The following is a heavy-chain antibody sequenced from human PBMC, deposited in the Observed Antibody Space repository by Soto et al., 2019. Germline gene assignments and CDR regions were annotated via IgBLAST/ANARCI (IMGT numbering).Heavy chain of an antibody. V-gene: IGHV3-64D*06. Sequence: GGSLRLSCSVSGFTSSSYAMHWVRQAPGKGLEYVSSISSNGGSTYYADSVKGRFTISRDNSKNTLNLQMSSLTTEDTAVYYCVKDRWVDYWGQGTLVTVS. D-gene: IGHD6-13*01. CDR1: GFTSSSYA. CDR2: ISSNGGST. CDR3: VKDRWVDY. J-gene: IGHJ4*02.